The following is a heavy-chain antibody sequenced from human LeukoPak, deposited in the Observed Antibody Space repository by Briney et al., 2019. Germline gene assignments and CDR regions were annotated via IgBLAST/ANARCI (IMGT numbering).Heavy chain of an antibody. CDR2: VWHDGSNK. Sequence: GGSLRLSCAASGFTFSSYGMHWVRQAPGKGLEWVAVVWHDGSNKYFADSVKGRFTISRDNSKNTLYVEMDSLRTEDTAVYYCARGGGAAVGDAFDIWGQGTKVTVSP. D-gene: IGHD6-13*01. J-gene: IGHJ3*02. CDR1: GFTFSSYG. V-gene: IGHV3-33*01. CDR3: ARGGGAAVGDAFDI.